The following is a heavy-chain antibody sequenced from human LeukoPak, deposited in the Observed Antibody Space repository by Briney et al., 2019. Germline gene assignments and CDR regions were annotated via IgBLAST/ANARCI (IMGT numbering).Heavy chain of an antibody. CDR3: ARQGKNVALDL. D-gene: IGHD1-1*01. CDR2: INPGDSDT. J-gene: IGHJ5*02. Sequence: GESLKISCKGSGYTFTNYWIAWVRQMPGKGLEWMAIINPGDSDTRFSPSFQGQVTISVDKSISTAYVQWSSLRASDTAMYYCARQGKNVALDLWGQGTLVTVSS. V-gene: IGHV5-51*01. CDR1: GYTFTNYW.